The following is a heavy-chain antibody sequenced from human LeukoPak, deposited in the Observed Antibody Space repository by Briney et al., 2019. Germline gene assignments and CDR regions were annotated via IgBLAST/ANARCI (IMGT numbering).Heavy chain of an antibody. J-gene: IGHJ6*03. D-gene: IGHD3-16*01. V-gene: IGHV3-48*01. CDR1: GFTFSSYS. CDR3: ARRSEFGVLYYMDV. CDR2: ISGSSGTI. Sequence: GGSLRLSCAASGFTFSSYSMNWVRQAPGKGLEWVSYISGSSGTIYYADSVKGRFTISRDNAKSSLYLQMSSLRAEDTAVYYCARRSEFGVLYYMDVWGKGTTVTVSS.